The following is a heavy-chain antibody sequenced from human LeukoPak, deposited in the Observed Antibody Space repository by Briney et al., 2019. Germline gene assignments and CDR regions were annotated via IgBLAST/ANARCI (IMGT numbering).Heavy chain of an antibody. CDR2: IWYDGSNK. CDR3: ARGGPYYYYGMDV. D-gene: IGHD2-15*01. Sequence: PGGSLRLSCAASGFTFSSYGMHWVRQAPGKGLEWVAVIWYDGSNKYYADSVKDRFTISRDNSKNTLYLQMNSLRAEDTAVYYCARGGPYYYYGMDVWGQGTTVTVSS. V-gene: IGHV3-33*01. CDR1: GFTFSSYG. J-gene: IGHJ6*02.